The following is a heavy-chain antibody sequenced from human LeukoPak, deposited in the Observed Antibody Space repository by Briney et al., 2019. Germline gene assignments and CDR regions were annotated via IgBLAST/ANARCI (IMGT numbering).Heavy chain of an antibody. V-gene: IGHV3-48*03. CDR3: ARSYGDYFDY. D-gene: IGHD4-17*01. CDR2: ISSSGSTI. CDR1: GFTFSSYE. Sequence: GGSLGLSCAASGFTFSSYEMNWVRQAPGKGLEWVSYISSSGSTIYYADSVKGRFTISRDNAKNSLYLQMNSLRAEDTAVYYCARSYGDYFDYWGQGTLVTVSS. J-gene: IGHJ4*02.